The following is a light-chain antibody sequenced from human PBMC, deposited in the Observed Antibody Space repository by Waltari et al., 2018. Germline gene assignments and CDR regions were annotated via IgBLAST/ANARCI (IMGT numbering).Light chain of an antibody. Sequence: QSVLTQPPSVSGAPGQRVAISCTGTTSNIGAGFDVHWYRQDPGTAPKLPIYRNNNRPSGVPDRFSGSTSCTSASLAITALQAADESDYYCQSYCTVLSAYVFGTGTKVIVL. CDR3: QSYCTVLSAYV. CDR1: TSNIGAGFD. V-gene: IGLV1-40*01. J-gene: IGLJ1*01. CDR2: RNN.